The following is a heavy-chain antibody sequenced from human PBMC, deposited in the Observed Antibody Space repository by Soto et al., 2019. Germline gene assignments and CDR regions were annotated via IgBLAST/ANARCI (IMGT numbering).Heavy chain of an antibody. J-gene: IGHJ4*02. CDR2: INGVCTT. D-gene: IGHD6-25*01. CDR1: GCTFGNYV. Sequence: GGSLRLSCAASGCTFGNYVMDWFRHGPGKGLGWVSAINGVCTTYYIYSGKCRFTISRDNSKNMVYLQMNSLRAEDTAIYYCAKDQSGYGRFDYWGQGAQVTVSS. CDR3: AKDQSGYGRFDY. V-gene: IGHV3-23*01.